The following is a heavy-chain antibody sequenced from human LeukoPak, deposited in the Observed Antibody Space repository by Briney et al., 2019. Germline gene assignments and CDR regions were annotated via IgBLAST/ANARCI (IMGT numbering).Heavy chain of an antibody. V-gene: IGHV1-18*01. J-gene: IGHJ4*02. CDR3: ARDFGLGYSGYYFDY. CDR2: ISAYNGNT. CDR1: GYTFTSYG. D-gene: IGHD5-12*01. Sequence: AASVKVSCKASGYTFTSYGISWVRQAPGQGLEWMGWISAYNGNTNYAQKLQGRVTMTTDTSTSTAYMELRSLRSDDTAVYYCARDFGLGYSGYYFDYWGQGTLVTVSS.